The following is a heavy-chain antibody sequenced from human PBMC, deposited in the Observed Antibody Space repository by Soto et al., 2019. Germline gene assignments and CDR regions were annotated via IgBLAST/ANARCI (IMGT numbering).Heavy chain of an antibody. CDR1: GFTFSSYA. Sequence: PGGSLRLSCAASGFTFSSYAMSWVRQAPGKGLEWVSAISGSGGSTYYADSVKGRFTISRDNSKNTLYLQMNSLRAEDTAVYYCAKDLKEGRPTYYYDSSGYAYWGQGPWSPSPQ. D-gene: IGHD3-22*01. CDR3: AKDLKEGRPTYYYDSSGYAY. V-gene: IGHV3-23*01. CDR2: ISGSGGST. J-gene: IGHJ4*02.